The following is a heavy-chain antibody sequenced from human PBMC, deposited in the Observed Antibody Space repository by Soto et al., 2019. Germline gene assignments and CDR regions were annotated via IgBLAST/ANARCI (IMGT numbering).Heavy chain of an antibody. D-gene: IGHD3-3*01. V-gene: IGHV1-69*13. CDR1: GGTFSSYA. CDR2: IIPSFGTA. J-gene: IGHJ5*01. CDR3: ARGRGYDFPNCFDV. Sequence: GSSVKVSCQASGGTFSSYAFSWVRQAPGQGVEWMGGIIPSFGTANYGQKFESRVTITADESTSKAYMVLSSLRSEDTAVYYCARGRGYDFPNCFDVWGQGTLVTVSS.